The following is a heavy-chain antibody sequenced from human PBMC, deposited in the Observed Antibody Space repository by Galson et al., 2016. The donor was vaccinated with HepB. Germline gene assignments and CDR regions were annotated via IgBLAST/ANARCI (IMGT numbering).Heavy chain of an antibody. CDR2: ITGSGTVL. J-gene: IGHJ4*02. CDR1: GFTFGDSY. CDR3: ARGHYEV. D-gene: IGHD3-3*01. Sequence: SLRLSCAASGFTFGDSYMSWIRQAPGKGLEWISCITGSGTVLFYADSVEGRFTISRDNARNSLYLHLNSLRAEDTAVYYCARGHYEVWGQGTLVTVSS. V-gene: IGHV3-11*01.